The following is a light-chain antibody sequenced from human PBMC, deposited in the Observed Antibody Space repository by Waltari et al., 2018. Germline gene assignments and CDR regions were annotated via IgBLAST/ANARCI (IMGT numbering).Light chain of an antibody. J-gene: IGKJ4*01. CDR3: QQRSNWPPLT. CDR1: QSVSPY. V-gene: IGKV3-11*01. CDR2: DAS. Sequence: EIVLTQSPATLSLCTGERATLSCRPSQSVSPYLAWYPQKPGQAPRLLIYDASNRATGIPARFSGSGSGTDFTLTISSLEPEDFAVYYCQQRSNWPPLTFGGGTKVEIK.